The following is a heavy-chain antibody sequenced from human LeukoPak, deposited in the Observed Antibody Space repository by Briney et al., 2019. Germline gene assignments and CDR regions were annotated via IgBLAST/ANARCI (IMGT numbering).Heavy chain of an antibody. CDR3: ARDLDGYRSGNGA. D-gene: IGHD5-12*01. CDR1: GFMFSSYW. V-gene: IGHV3-74*01. CDR2: INTDGSST. Sequence: SGGSLRLSCVASGFMFSSYWMNWVRQAPGKGLVWVSRINTDGSSTDYADSVKGRFTISRDNAKNTLYLQMNSLRAEDTAVYYCARDLDGYRSGNGAWGQGTLVTVSS. J-gene: IGHJ5*02.